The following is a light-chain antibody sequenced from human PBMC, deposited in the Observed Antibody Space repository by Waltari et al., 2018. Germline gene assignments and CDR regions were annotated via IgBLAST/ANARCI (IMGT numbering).Light chain of an antibody. V-gene: IGLV2-23*02. CDR2: EVS. CDR1: SNDVGSYNV. CDR3: CSYAGSFTYV. J-gene: IGLJ1*01. Sequence: QSALTQPASVSGSPGQSITISCAGTSNDVGSYNVVTWYQQHPGKAPKLMIFEVSKRPSGVSNRFSGSKSGNTASLTISGLQAEDEADYCCCSYAGSFTYVFGTGTMVTVL.